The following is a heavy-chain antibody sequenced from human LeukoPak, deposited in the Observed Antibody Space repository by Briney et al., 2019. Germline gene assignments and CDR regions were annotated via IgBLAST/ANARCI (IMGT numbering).Heavy chain of an antibody. D-gene: IGHD2-21*01. CDR3: ARAGPYCYDAFDI. J-gene: IGHJ3*02. V-gene: IGHV4-59*01. CDR1: GGSISSYY. CDR2: ISYSGST. Sequence: PSETLSLTCTVSGGSISSYYWSWIRQPPGKGLEWIGFISYSGSTNYNPSLKSRVTISVDTSKNQFSLKLSSVTAADTAVYYCARAGPYCYDAFDIWGQGTMVTVSS.